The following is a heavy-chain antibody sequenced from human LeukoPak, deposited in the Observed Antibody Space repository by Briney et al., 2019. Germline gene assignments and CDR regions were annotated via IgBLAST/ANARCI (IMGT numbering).Heavy chain of an antibody. CDR3: ARGHTIGAFDI. Sequence: PGGSLRLSCAASGFTFSTHAMSWVRQAPGKGLEWVSGISGSGGSTYYADSVKGRFTISRDNAKNSLYLQMSSLRAEDTAVYYRARGHTIGAFDIWGQGTKVTVSS. J-gene: IGHJ3*02. CDR2: ISGSGGST. D-gene: IGHD3-16*01. V-gene: IGHV3-23*01. CDR1: GFTFSTHA.